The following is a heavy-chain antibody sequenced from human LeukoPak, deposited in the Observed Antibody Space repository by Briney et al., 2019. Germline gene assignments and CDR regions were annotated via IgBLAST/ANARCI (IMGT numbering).Heavy chain of an antibody. CDR3: VRQMIRFWFDP. Sequence: SGFTFXDYGMSWVRQAPGKGLEWVSGINWNGGSTGYADSVKGRFTISRDNAKNSLYLQVNSLRAEDTAVYYCVRQMIRFWFDPWGQGTQVTVSS. D-gene: IGHD3-16*01. J-gene: IGHJ5*02. V-gene: IGHV3-20*03. CDR1: GFTFXDYG. CDR2: INWNGGST.